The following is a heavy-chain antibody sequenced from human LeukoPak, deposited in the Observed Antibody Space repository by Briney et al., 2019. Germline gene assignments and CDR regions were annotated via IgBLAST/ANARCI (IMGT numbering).Heavy chain of an antibody. CDR1: GGSITVYH. J-gene: IGHJ5*02. Sequence: SETLSLTCTVSGGSITVYHWSWIRQPPGKGLEWIGYIYSSETTEYKPSLKSRVPISADTSKNQFSLKLASVTAADTAVYYCARETYYYDSSGYYRWFDPWGQGTLVTVSS. CDR2: IYSSETT. D-gene: IGHD3-22*01. V-gene: IGHV4-59*01. CDR3: ARETYYYDSSGYYRWFDP.